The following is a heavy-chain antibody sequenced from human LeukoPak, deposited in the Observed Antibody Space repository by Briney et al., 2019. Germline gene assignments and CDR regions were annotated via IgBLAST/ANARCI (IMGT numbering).Heavy chain of an antibody. CDR3: AKDRVPAASRAEYFQH. J-gene: IGHJ1*01. CDR2: IRYDGSNK. V-gene: IGHV3-30*02. Sequence: PGGSLRLSCAASGFTFSSYGMHWVRQAPGKGLEWVAFIRYDGSNKYYADSVKGRFTISRDNSKNTLYLQMNSLRAEDTAVYYCAKDRVPAASRAEYFQHWGQGTLVTVSS. D-gene: IGHD2-2*01. CDR1: GFTFSSYG.